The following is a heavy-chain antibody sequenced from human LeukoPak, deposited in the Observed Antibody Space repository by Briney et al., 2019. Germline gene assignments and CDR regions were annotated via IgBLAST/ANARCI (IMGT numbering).Heavy chain of an antibody. V-gene: IGHV1-2*02. CDR2: INPNSGGT. CDR3: ATVGAKLRGAFDI. J-gene: IGHJ3*02. D-gene: IGHD4-23*01. Sequence: ASVKVSCKASGYTFTSYYMHWVRQAPGQGLEWMGWINPNSGGTNYAQKFQGRVTMTRDTSISTAYMELSSLRSEDTAVYYCATVGAKLRGAFDIWGQGTMVTVSS. CDR1: GYTFTSYY.